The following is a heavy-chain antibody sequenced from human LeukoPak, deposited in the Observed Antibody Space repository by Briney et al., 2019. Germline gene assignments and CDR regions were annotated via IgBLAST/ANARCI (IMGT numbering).Heavy chain of an antibody. D-gene: IGHD6-6*01. CDR2: IYTSGST. V-gene: IGHV4-4*07. Sequence: PSETLSLTCTVSGGSISSYYWSWIRQPAGKGLEWIGRIYTSGSTNYNPSLKSRVTMSVDTSKNQFSLKLSSVTAADTAVYYCARDGIPIAARRDDYYYYYMDVWGKGTTVTVSS. CDR1: GGSISSYY. J-gene: IGHJ6*03. CDR3: ARDGIPIAARRDDYYYYYMDV.